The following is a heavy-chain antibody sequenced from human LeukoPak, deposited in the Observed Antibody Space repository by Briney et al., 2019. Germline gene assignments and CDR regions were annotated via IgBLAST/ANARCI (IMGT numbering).Heavy chain of an antibody. CDR3: ARDETVYSSGYQRWFCYFDY. V-gene: IGHV4-30-4*01. J-gene: IGHJ4*02. CDR2: IYYSGST. D-gene: IGHD6-19*01. Sequence: SQTLSLTCTVSGGSISSGDYYWSWIRQPPGKGLEWIGYIYYSGSTYYNPSLKSRVTISVDTSKNQFSLKLSSVTAADTAVYYCARDETVYSSGYQRWFCYFDYWGQGTLVTVSS. CDR1: GGSISSGDYY.